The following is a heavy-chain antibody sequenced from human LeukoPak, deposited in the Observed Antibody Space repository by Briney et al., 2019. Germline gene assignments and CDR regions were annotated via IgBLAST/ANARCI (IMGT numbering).Heavy chain of an antibody. J-gene: IGHJ4*02. V-gene: IGHV1-69*13. CDR3: ARRRWRSYGLYYFDY. Sequence: SVKVSCKASGGTFSSYAISWERQAPGQGLEWMGGIIPIFGTANYAQKFQGRVTITADESTSTAYMELSSLRSEDTAVYYCARRRWRSYGLYYFDYWGQGTLVTVSP. D-gene: IGHD5-18*01. CDR2: IIPIFGTA. CDR1: GGTFSSYA.